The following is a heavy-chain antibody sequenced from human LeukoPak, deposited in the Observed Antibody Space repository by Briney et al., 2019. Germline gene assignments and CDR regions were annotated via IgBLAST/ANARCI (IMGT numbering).Heavy chain of an antibody. CDR1: GFTFSSYG. D-gene: IGHD3-22*01. V-gene: IGHV3-30*03. CDR3: ARGVLYYYDSSGYGFSWFDP. Sequence: PGGSLRLSCAASGFTFSSYGMHWVRQAPGKGLEWVAVISYGGSNKYYADSVKGRFTISRDNAKNTLYLQMNSLRAEDTAVYYCARGVLYYYDSSGYGFSWFDPWGQGTLVTVSS. J-gene: IGHJ5*02. CDR2: ISYGGSNK.